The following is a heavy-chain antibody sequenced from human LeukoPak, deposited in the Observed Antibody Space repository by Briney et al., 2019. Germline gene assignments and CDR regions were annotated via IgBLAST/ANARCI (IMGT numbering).Heavy chain of an antibody. J-gene: IGHJ5*02. CDR2: ISGSGDNT. V-gene: IGHV3-23*01. CDR1: GFTFSTYA. D-gene: IGHD5-24*01. CDR3: TKRPSTDGYNS. Sequence: PGGSLRLSCAVSGFTFSTYAMSWVRQAPGKELEWVSVISGSGDNTYYADSVKGRFTISRDNFKNTLYLQMNSLRAEDTALYYCTKRPSTDGYNSWGQGTLVTVSS.